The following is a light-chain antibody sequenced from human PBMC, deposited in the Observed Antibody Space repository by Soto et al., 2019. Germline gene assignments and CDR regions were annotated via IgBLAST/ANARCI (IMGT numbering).Light chain of an antibody. Sequence: DNVMTQSPDSLAVSLGERATINCRSSQSVLYSSKNKNYLAWYQQKAGQPPKLLIYWASTRESGVPDRFSGSGSGTDFTLTISSLQAEDVAGYYCQQYYSNPAFGQGTQVEIK. CDR1: QSVLYSSKNKNY. J-gene: IGKJ1*01. V-gene: IGKV4-1*01. CDR3: QQYYSNPA. CDR2: WAS.